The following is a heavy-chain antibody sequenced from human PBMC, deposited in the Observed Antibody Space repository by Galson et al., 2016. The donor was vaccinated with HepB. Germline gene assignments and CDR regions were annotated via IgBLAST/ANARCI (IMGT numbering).Heavy chain of an antibody. CDR2: MTPNSGKT. D-gene: IGHD7-27*01. V-gene: IGHV1-8*01. Sequence: SVKVSCKASGYTLTNYDINWVRQATGQGLEWLGWMTPNSGKTGYAQKFQGRLTLTRDTSTSTAYMELSSLTSDDTAVYFCARNREFTGDFDYWGQGALVTVSS. CDR1: GYTLTNYD. J-gene: IGHJ4*02. CDR3: ARNREFTGDFDY.